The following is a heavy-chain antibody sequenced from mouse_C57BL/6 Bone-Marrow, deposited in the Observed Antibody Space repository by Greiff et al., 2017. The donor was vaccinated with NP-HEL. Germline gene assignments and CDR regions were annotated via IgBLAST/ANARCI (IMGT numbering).Heavy chain of an antibody. J-gene: IGHJ1*03. CDR1: GYTFTSYG. Sequence: QVQLKQSGAELARPGASVKLSCKASGYTFTSYGISWVKQRTGQGLEWIGEIYPRSGNTYYNEKFKGKATLTADKSSSTAYMQLSSLTSEDSAVYFCARSTTAPYWYFDVWGTGTTVTVSS. CDR2: IYPRSGNT. CDR3: ARSTTAPYWYFDV. D-gene: IGHD1-2*01. V-gene: IGHV1-81*01.